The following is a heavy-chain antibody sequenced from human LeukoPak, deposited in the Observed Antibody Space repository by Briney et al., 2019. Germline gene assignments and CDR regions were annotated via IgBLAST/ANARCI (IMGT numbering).Heavy chain of an antibody. CDR2: IYYSGST. CDR3: ATPYSSSSRYFDL. CDR1: GGSISSSSYY. D-gene: IGHD6-13*01. V-gene: IGHV4-39*01. J-gene: IGHJ2*01. Sequence: SETLSLTCTVSGGSISSSSYYWGWIRQPPGKGLEWIGSIYYSGSTYYNPSLKSRFTISVDTSKNQFSLKLSSVTAADTAVYYCATPYSSSSRYFDLWGRGTLVTVSS.